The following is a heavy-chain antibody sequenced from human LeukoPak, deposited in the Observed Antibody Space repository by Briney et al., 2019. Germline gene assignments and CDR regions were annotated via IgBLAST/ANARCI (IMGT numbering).Heavy chain of an antibody. CDR1: GGFISSGGYY. V-gene: IGHV4-31*03. J-gene: IGHJ5*02. D-gene: IGHD2-2*01. CDR3: ARDVSGVVPAEFWFDP. Sequence: SQTLSLTCTVSGGFISSGGYYWSWIRQHPGKGLEWIGYIYYSGSTYYNPSLKSRVTISVDTSKNQFSLKLSSVTAADTAVYYCARDVSGVVPAEFWFDPWGQGTLVTVSS. CDR2: IYYSGST.